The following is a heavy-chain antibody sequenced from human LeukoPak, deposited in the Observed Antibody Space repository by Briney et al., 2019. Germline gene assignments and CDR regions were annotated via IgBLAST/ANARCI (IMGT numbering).Heavy chain of an antibody. CDR2: IHTSGST. D-gene: IGHD4-17*01. Sequence: SQTLSLTCTVSGGSISSGSYYWSCIRQPAGKGPEWIGRIHTSGSTNYNPSLKSRVTISVDTSKNQFSLNLSSVTAADTAVYYCARGTVTTDRYYFDYWGQGTLVTVSS. V-gene: IGHV4-61*02. CDR1: GGSISSGSYY. J-gene: IGHJ4*02. CDR3: ARGTVTTDRYYFDY.